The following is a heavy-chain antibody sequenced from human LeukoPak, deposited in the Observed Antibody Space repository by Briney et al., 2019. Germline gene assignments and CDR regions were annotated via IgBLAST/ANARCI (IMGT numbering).Heavy chain of an antibody. CDR3: ARVYNDAYFDY. CDR2: INPSGGST. D-gene: IGHD1-14*01. Sequence: GASVKVSCKASGYTFTSYYMHWVRQAPGQGLEWMGIINPSGGSTSYAQKFQGRVTMTRDMSTSTVYMELSSLRSEDTAVYYCARVYNDAYFDYWGQGTLVTVSS. J-gene: IGHJ4*02. CDR1: GYTFTSYY. V-gene: IGHV1-46*01.